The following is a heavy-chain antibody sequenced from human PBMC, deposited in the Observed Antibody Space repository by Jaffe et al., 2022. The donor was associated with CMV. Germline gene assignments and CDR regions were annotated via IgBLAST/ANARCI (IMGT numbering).Heavy chain of an antibody. J-gene: IGHJ6*02. CDR3: VKDIGMDSSDWSILLYYYGMDV. CDR1: GFIFNDYA. CDR2: ITWNSGSR. V-gene: IGHV3-9*01. Sequence: EVQLVESGGGLVQPGRSLRLSCEASGFIFNDYAMHWVRQAPGKGLEWVSGITWNSGSRDYADSVEGRFTISRDNAKNSLYLQMESLRDDDTALYYCVKDIGMDSSDWSILLYYYGMDVWGQGTTVTVSS. D-gene: IGHD6-19*01.